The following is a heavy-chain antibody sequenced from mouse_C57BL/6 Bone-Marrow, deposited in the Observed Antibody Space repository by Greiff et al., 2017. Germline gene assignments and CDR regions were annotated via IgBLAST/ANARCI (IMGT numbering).Heavy chain of an antibody. CDR1: GYTFTSYW. D-gene: IGHD2-2*01. CDR2: IHPNSGST. CDR3: ARKKIEIYYGYDYYAMDY. V-gene: IGHV1-64*01. Sequence: VQLQQPGAELVKPGASVKLSCKASGYTFTSYWMHWVKQRPGQGLEWIGMIHPNSGSTNYNEKFKSKATLTVDKSSSTDYMQLSSLTSEDSAVYYWARKKIEIYYGYDYYAMDYWGQGTSVTVSS. J-gene: IGHJ4*01.